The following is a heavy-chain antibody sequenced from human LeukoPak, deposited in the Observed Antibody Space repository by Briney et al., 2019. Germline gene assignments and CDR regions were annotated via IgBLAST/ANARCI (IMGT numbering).Heavy chain of an antibody. V-gene: IGHV4-59*01. CDR1: GGSISSYY. CDR3: ARGSTGAWDY. J-gene: IGHJ4*02. D-gene: IGHD1-1*01. Sequence: SETLSLTCTVSGGSISSYYWSWIRQPPGKGLEWIGYIYYIGSTDYNPSLKSRVTISVDTSKNQASLNLCSVTAADTAVYYCARGSTGAWDYWGQGTLVTVSS. CDR2: IYYIGST.